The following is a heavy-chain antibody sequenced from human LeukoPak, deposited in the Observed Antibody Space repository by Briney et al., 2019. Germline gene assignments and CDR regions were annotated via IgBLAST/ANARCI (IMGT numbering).Heavy chain of an antibody. CDR1: GFTFSDYY. CDR2: IGSSGSPI. J-gene: IGHJ4*02. CDR3: ARPPTVTTAGYYCGY. V-gene: IGHV3-11*04. D-gene: IGHD4-17*01. Sequence: GGSLRLSCAASGFTFSDYYMSWIRQAPGKGLEWVSYIGSSGSPIYYADSVRGRFTISRDNAKNSLFLQVNSLRAEDTAVYYCARPPTVTTAGYYCGYWGQGTLVTVS.